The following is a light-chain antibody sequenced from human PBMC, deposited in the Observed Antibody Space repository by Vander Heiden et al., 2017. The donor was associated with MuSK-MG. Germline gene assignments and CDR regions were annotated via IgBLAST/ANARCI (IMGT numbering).Light chain of an antibody. V-gene: IGKV2-28*01. Sequence: DIVMTQSPLSLPVTPGEPASISCRSSQSLLHSNGYNYLDWYLQKPGQSPQLLIYWGSKRAYGVPDRFSGSGSGTDFTLKSSRGEDEDVGVYYCRQDLPTWTFGQGTKVEIK. J-gene: IGKJ1*01. CDR1: QSLLHSNGYNY. CDR3: RQDLPTWT. CDR2: WGS.